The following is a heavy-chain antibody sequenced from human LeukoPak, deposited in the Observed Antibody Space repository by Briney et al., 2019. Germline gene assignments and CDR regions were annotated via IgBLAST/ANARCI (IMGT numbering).Heavy chain of an antibody. CDR2: IWYDGSNK. Sequence: GGSLRLSCAASGFTFSSYGMHWVRQAPGKGLECVAVIWYDGSNKYYADSVKGRFTISRDNSKNTPYLQMNSLRAEDTAVFYCARERGYSSRTFDYWGQGTLVTVSS. CDR3: ARERGYSSRTFDY. J-gene: IGHJ4*02. V-gene: IGHV3-33*01. CDR1: GFTFSSYG. D-gene: IGHD6-13*01.